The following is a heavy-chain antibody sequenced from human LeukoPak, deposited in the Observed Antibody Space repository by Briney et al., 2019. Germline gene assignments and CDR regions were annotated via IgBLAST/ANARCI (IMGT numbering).Heavy chain of an antibody. CDR1: GGSFSGYY. D-gene: IGHD3-22*01. CDR3: ARADYDTSAYYYTFDY. CDR2: INHSGST. J-gene: IGHJ4*02. V-gene: IGHV4-34*01. Sequence: SETLSLTCAVYGGSFSGYYWSWIRQPPGKGLEWIGEINHSGSTNYNPSLKSRVTISLDTSKNQFSLKLSSVTAADTAVYYCARADYDTSAYYYTFDYWGQGTLVTVSS.